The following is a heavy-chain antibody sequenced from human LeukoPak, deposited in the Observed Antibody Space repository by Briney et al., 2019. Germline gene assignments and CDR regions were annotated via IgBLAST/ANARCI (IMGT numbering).Heavy chain of an antibody. J-gene: IGHJ4*02. V-gene: IGHV2-70*11. CDR2: IDWDGDK. CDR1: GFSLSSSAMC. Sequence: ESGPALVRPTQTLTLTCTFSGFSLSSSAMCVSWIRQPPGKALEWLARIDWDGDKHYSTSLKTRLTISKDTSKNQVVLTMTNMDPVDTVTYYCARDGRSGTTGLDYWGQGILVTVSP. CDR3: ARDGRSGTTGLDY. D-gene: IGHD4-17*01.